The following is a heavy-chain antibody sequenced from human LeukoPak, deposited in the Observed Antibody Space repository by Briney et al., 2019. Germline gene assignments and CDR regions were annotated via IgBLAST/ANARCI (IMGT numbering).Heavy chain of an antibody. Sequence: GGSLRLSCAASGFTFSSYWMSWVRQAPGKGLEWVANIKQDGSEKYYVDSVKGRFTTSRDNAKNSLYLQMNSLRAEDTAVYYCARGDKGSSSAMDWFDPWGQGTLVTVSS. D-gene: IGHD6-6*01. CDR3: ARGDKGSSSAMDWFDP. CDR1: GFTFSSYW. CDR2: IKQDGSEK. J-gene: IGHJ5*02. V-gene: IGHV3-7*01.